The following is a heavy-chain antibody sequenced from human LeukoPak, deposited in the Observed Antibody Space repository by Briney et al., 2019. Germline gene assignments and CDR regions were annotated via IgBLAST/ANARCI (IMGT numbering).Heavy chain of an antibody. CDR1: GFTFSSYG. D-gene: IGHD5-18*01. CDR3: ARDGLGYSYGMDY. J-gene: IGHJ4*02. V-gene: IGHV3-33*08. Sequence: GGSLRLSCAASGFTFSSYGMHWVRQAPGKGLEWVAVIWYDGGNKYYADSVKGRFTISRDSSKNTLYLQMNSLRAEDTAVYYCARDGLGYSYGMDYWGQGTLVTVSS. CDR2: IWYDGGNK.